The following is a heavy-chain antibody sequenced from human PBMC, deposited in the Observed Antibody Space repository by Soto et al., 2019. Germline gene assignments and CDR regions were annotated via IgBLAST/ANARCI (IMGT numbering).Heavy chain of an antibody. CDR1: GYTFTSYA. Sequence: GASVKVSCKASGYTFTSYAMHWVRQAPGQRLEWMGWINAVNGNTKYSQKFKGRVTITRDTSASTAYMELSSLRSEDTAVYYCARTGHCTSISCLTFEIWGQGTMVTVSS. CDR3: ARTGHCTSISCLTFEI. CDR2: INAVNGNT. D-gene: IGHD2-2*01. V-gene: IGHV1-3*01. J-gene: IGHJ3*02.